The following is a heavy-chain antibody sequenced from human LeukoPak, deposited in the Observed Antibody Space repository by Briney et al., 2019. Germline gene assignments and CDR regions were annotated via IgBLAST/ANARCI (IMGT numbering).Heavy chain of an antibody. V-gene: IGHV3-15*01. Sequence: GGSLRLSCAASGFTFSNAWMNWVRQAPGKGLEWVGRIKSKIDGETTDYAAPVKGRFTISRDDSKNTLYLQMNSLKTEDTAVYYCTTDLIAVADDDYWGQGTLVTVSS. J-gene: IGHJ4*02. D-gene: IGHD6-19*01. CDR2: IKSKIDGETT. CDR3: TTDLIAVADDDY. CDR1: GFTFSNAW.